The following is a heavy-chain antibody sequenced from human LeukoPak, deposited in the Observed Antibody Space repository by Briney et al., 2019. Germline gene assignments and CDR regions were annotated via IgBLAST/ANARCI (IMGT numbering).Heavy chain of an antibody. Sequence: ASVKVSCKASGYTFTTYGISWVRQAPGQGLEWMGWISAYNGNTNYAQKLQGRVTMTTDTSTSTAYMELSSLRSEDTAVYYCARAIGASAYYYYYGMDVWGQGTTVTVSS. V-gene: IGHV1-18*01. D-gene: IGHD1-26*01. CDR3: ARAIGASAYYYYYGMDV. J-gene: IGHJ6*02. CDR2: ISAYNGNT. CDR1: GYTFTTYG.